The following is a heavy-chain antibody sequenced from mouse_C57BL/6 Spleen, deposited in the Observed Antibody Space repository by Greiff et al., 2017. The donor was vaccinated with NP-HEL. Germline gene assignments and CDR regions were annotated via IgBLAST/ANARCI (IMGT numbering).Heavy chain of an antibody. CDR1: GFTFTDYY. V-gene: IGHV7-3*01. CDR3: ARSIWYFDV. J-gene: IGHJ1*03. CDR2: IRNNANGYTT. Sequence: EVKLMESGGGLVQPGGSLSLSCAASGFTFTDYYMSWVRQPPGKALEWLGFIRNNANGYTTEYSASVKGRFTISRDKSQSILYLQMNALRAEDSATYYCARSIWYFDVWGTGTTVTVSS.